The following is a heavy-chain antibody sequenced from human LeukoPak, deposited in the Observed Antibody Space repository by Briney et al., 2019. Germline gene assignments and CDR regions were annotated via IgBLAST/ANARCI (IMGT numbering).Heavy chain of an antibody. CDR3: ARDRRFGPGSAFDI. V-gene: IGHV4-30-2*01. CDR2: IYHSGST. D-gene: IGHD3-3*01. J-gene: IGHJ3*02. Sequence: SQTLSLTCTVSGGSISSGGYYWSWIRQPPGKGLEWIGYIYHSGSTYYNPSLKSRVTISVDTSKNQFSLKLSSVTAADTAVYYCARDRRFGPGSAFDIWGQGTMVTVSS. CDR1: GGSISSGGYY.